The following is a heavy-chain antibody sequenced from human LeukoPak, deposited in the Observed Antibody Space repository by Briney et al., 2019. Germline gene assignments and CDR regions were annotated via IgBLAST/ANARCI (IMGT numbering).Heavy chain of an antibody. J-gene: IGHJ6*03. D-gene: IGHD1-1*01. Sequence: PGGFLRLSCVASGFSFGGYGMHWVRQAPGKGLEWVSRIIWDGSTTDYADSVRGRFTMSRDNSKNSLFLEMNGLTVEDSALYFCAIDRGIRRLGIYYYYMDVWGKGTRVTVSS. CDR3: AIDRGIRRLGIYYYYMDV. CDR1: GFSFGGYG. V-gene: IGHV3-43D*04. CDR2: IIWDGSTT.